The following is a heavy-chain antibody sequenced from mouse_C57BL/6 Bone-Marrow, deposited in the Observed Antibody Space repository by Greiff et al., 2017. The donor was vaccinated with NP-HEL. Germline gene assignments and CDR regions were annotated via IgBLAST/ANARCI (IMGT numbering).Heavy chain of an antibody. D-gene: IGHD2-3*01. J-gene: IGHJ3*01. CDR1: GFTFSSYT. V-gene: IGHV5-9*01. CDR3: ARREGGWLPAWFAY. CDR2: ISGGGGNT. Sequence: EVKLVESGGGLVKPGGSLKLSCAASGFTFSSYTMSWVRQTPEKRLEWVATISGGGGNTYYPDSVKGRFTISRDNAKNTLYLQMSSLRSEDTALYYCARREGGWLPAWFAYWGQGTLVTVSA.